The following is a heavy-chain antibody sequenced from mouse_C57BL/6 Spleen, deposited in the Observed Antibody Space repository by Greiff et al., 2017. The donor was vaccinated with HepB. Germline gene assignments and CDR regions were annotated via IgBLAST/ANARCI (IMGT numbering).Heavy chain of an antibody. D-gene: IGHD1-1*01. V-gene: IGHV1-69*01. CDR3: ARTVDYFDY. J-gene: IGHJ2*01. Sequence: QVQLQQSGAELVMPGASVKLSCKASGYTFTSYWMHWVKQRPGQGLEWIGEIDPSDSYTNYNQKFKGKSTLTVDKSSSTAYMQLSSLPSEDSAVYYCARTVDYFDYWGQGTTLTVSS. CDR1: GYTFTSYW. CDR2: IDPSDSYT.